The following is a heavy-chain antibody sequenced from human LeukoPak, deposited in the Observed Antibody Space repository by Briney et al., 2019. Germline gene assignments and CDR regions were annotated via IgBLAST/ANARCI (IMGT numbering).Heavy chain of an antibody. CDR1: GFTFSSYA. Sequence: QTGGSLRLSCAASGFTFSSYAMSWVRQAPGRGLEWVSAISGSGGSTYYADSVKGRFTISRDNSKNTLYLQMNSLRAEDTAVYYCAKRGGGNVTSVVYYFDYWGQGTLVTVSS. CDR2: ISGSGGST. V-gene: IGHV3-23*01. CDR3: AKRGGGNVTSVVYYFDY. D-gene: IGHD2-15*01. J-gene: IGHJ4*02.